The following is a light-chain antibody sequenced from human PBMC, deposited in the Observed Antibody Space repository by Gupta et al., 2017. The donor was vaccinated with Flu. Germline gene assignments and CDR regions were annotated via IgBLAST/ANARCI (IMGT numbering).Light chain of an antibody. V-gene: IGLV1-40*01. CDR2: DNN. J-gene: IGLJ2*01. Sequence: QSVLTQPPSVSGAPGQRVTISCTGSSSNIGAGYYVHWYQQFPGTAPKVLIYDNNNRPSGVPDRFSGSTSGTSASLAITGLQAEDEADYYCQSYDSGLSGSIFGGGTKLTVL. CDR1: SSNIGAGYY. CDR3: QSYDSGLSGSI.